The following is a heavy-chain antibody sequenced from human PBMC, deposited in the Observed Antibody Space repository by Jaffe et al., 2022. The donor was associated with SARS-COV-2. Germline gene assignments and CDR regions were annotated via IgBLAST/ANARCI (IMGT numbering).Heavy chain of an antibody. CDR2: IIPILGIA. D-gene: IGHD2-15*01. V-gene: IGHV1-69*02. CDR1: GGTFSSYT. Sequence: QVQLVQSGAEVKKPGSSVKVSCKASGGTFSSYTISWVRQAPGQGLEWMGRIIPILGIANYAQKFQGRVTITADKSTSTAYMELSSLRSEDTAVYYCATTRGNYCSGGSCSYYGMDVWGQGTTVTVSS. CDR3: ATTRGNYCSGGSCSYYGMDV. J-gene: IGHJ6*02.